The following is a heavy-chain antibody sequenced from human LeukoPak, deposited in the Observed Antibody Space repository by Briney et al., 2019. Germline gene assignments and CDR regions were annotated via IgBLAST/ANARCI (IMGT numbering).Heavy chain of an antibody. J-gene: IGHJ4*02. CDR3: ARETDIVVVPTAIYYFDY. D-gene: IGHD2-2*01. CDR2: INPNRSGT. V-gene: IGHV1-2*02. Sequence: GASVKVSCKTSGYTFTGYYIHWVRLAPGQGLEWMGWINPNRSGTNYAQKFQGRVTMTRDTSISTVYMELSSLRSDDTAVYYCARETDIVVVPTAIYYFDYWGQGTLVTVSS. CDR1: GYTFTGYY.